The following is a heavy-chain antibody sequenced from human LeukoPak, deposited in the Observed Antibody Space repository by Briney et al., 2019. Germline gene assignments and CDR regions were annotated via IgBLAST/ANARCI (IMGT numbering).Heavy chain of an antibody. D-gene: IGHD2-15*01. V-gene: IGHV5-51*01. CDR1: GYNFANYW. J-gene: IGHJ6*03. CDR3: ARLYTNTWFPAGYYSYYYMDV. Sequence: GESLKISCKGSGYNFANYWIGWVRQMPGKGLDWMGIIYPGDSDTRYSPSFQGQVTISADKSISTAYLQWSSLKASDTAMYYCARLYTNTWFPAGYYSYYYMDVWGKGTTVTVSS. CDR2: IYPGDSDT.